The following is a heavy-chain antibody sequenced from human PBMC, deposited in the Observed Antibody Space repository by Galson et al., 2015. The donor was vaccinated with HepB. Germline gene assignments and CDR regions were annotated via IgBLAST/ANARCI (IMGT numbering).Heavy chain of an antibody. V-gene: IGHV3-7*01. CDR2: IKEDGSEK. CDR3: ARDVLVAVLGSSDI. CDR1: GFTFSSYW. J-gene: IGHJ3*02. D-gene: IGHD5-12*01. Sequence: SLRLACAASGFTFSSYWLSWVRQAPGKGLEWVANIKEDGSEKYYVESVKGRFTISRDNAKNLLYLQMNSLRADDTAVYYCARDVLVAVLGSSDIWGQGTRVTVSS.